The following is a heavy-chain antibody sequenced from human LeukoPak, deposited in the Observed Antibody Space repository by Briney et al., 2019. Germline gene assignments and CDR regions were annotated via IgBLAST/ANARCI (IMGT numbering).Heavy chain of an antibody. D-gene: IGHD2-21*02. V-gene: IGHV1-69*05. CDR2: IIPIFGTA. Sequence: GASVKVSCKASGGTFSSYAISWVRQAPGQGLEWMGGIIPIFGTANYAQKFQGRVTITTDESTSTAYIELSSLRSEDTAVYYCARVGPYTAIEDYWGQGTLVTVSS. CDR1: GGTFSSYA. J-gene: IGHJ4*02. CDR3: ARVGPYTAIEDY.